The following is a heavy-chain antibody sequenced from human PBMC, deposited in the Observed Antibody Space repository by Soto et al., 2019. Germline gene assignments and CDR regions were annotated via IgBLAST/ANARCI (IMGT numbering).Heavy chain of an antibody. CDR1: CGSFSGYY. CDR2: INHSGST. CDR3: ARVRSITIFGVVKQNYHYGMDV. Sequence: PSETLSLTCAVYCGSFSGYYWSWIRQPAWKGLEWIGEINHSGSTNYNPSLKSRVTISVDTSKNRFSLKLSSVTAADTAVYYCARVRSITIFGVVKQNYHYGMDVWGQGTTVTVSS. V-gene: IGHV4-34*01. D-gene: IGHD3-3*01. J-gene: IGHJ6*02.